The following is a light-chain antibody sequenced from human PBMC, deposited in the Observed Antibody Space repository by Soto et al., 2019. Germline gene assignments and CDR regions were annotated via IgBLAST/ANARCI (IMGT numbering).Light chain of an antibody. Sequence: DTQMTQSPSTLSASVGDRVTITCRASQSVGASLAWYQQRPGEAPKLLIFDASTFQSGVPSRFSGSGSGTEFSFTISSLQPDDSATYYCQQFQTYALTFGGGTKVEIK. CDR1: QSVGAS. J-gene: IGKJ4*01. CDR2: DAS. V-gene: IGKV1-5*01. CDR3: QQFQTYALT.